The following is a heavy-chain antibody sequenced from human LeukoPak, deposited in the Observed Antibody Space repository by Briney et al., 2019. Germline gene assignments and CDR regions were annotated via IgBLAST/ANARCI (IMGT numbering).Heavy chain of an antibody. CDR1: GGSISSGDYS. J-gene: IGHJ4*02. D-gene: IGHD5-12*01. V-gene: IGHV4-61*08. CDR3: ARESGYHTIDY. Sequence: SETLSLTCAVSGGSISSGDYSWSWIRQPPGKGLEWIGYIYYSGSTNYNPSLKSRVTISVDTSKNQFSLKLSSVTAADTAVYYCARESGYHTIDYWGQGTLVTVSS. CDR2: IYYSGST.